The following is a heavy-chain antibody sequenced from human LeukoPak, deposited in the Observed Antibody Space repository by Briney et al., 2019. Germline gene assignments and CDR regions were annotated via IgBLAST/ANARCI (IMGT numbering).Heavy chain of an antibody. CDR3: ARMSGIAVAAIWISYFDY. Sequence: GESLRLSCAASGFTFGAYYMTWVRQAPGKGLEWVANIKQDGSGKYYVDSVKGRFTISRDNANNSLYLQMNSLRAEDTAVYYCARMSGIAVAAIWISYFDYWGQGTLVTVSS. D-gene: IGHD6-19*01. V-gene: IGHV3-7*03. CDR2: IKQDGSGK. J-gene: IGHJ4*02. CDR1: GFTFGAYY.